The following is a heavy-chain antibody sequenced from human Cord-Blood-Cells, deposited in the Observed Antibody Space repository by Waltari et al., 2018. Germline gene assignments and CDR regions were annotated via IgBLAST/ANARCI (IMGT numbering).Heavy chain of an antibody. CDR3: ARHPYHGSGCYSFDY. D-gene: IGHD3-10*01. J-gene: IGHJ4*02. CDR2: IYYSGST. V-gene: IGHV4-39*07. CDR1: GGSISSSSYY. Sequence: QLQLQESGPGLVKPSETLSLTCTVSGGSISSSSYYWGWIRQPPGKGLEWIGSIYYSGSTYYNPSLKSRVTISVDTSKNQFSLKLSSVTAADTAVYYCARHPYHGSGCYSFDYWGQGTLVTVSS.